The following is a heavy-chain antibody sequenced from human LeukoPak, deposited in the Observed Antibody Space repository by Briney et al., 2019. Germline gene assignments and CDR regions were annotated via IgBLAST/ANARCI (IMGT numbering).Heavy chain of an antibody. CDR1: GGSISSGGYS. J-gene: IGHJ4*02. D-gene: IGHD4/OR15-4a*01. Sequence: LSLTCAVSGGSISSGGYSWSWIRQPPGKGLEWVSFIYSGTIHYSDSVKGRFTISRDNSKNTLYLQMNSLRAEDTAVYYCARRAGAYSHPYDYWGQGTLVTVSS. V-gene: IGHV3-53*01. CDR2: IYSGTI. CDR3: ARRAGAYSHPYDY.